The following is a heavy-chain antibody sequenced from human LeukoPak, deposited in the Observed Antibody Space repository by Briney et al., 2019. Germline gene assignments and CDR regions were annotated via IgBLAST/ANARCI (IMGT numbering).Heavy chain of an antibody. CDR2: INSDGSST. J-gene: IGHJ6*03. Sequence: QSGGSLGLSCAASGFTFSSYWMHWVRQAPGKGLVWVSRINSDGSSTSYADSVKGRFTISRDNAKNTLYLQMNSLRAEDTAVYYCARDVWCSSTSCYTSYMDVWGKGTTVTVSS. D-gene: IGHD2-2*02. CDR3: ARDVWCSSTSCYTSYMDV. V-gene: IGHV3-74*01. CDR1: GFTFSSYW.